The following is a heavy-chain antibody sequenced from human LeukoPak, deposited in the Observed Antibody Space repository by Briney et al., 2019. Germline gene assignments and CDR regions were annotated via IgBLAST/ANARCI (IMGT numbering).Heavy chain of an antibody. CDR3: TTEYTFGADFFDY. CDR1: GFTFSGSA. Sequence: GGSLRLSCAASGFTFSGSAMSWVRQAPGKGLEWVGHIKSESDGGTADSAAPVKGRFTISRDDSKNTLYLQMNSLKTEDTAVYYCTTEYTFGADFFDYWGQGTLVTVSS. D-gene: IGHD5-18*01. V-gene: IGHV3-15*01. CDR2: IKSESDGGTA. J-gene: IGHJ4*02.